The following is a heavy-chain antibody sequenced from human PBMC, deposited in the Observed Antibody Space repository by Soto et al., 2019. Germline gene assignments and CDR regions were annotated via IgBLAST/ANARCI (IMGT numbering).Heavy chain of an antibody. V-gene: IGHV3-23*01. CDR2: ISGSGGST. D-gene: IGHD4-17*01. CDR3: ARPAGGYGDYGRRNWFDP. CDR1: GVTCSSYA. J-gene: IGHJ5*02. Sequence: VGSLRHSWAAAGVTCSSYAMSWVRQATGKGLEWVSAISGSGGSTYYADSVKGRFTITRDTSASTAYMELSSLRSEDTAVYYCARPAGGYGDYGRRNWFDPWGQGTLVTVSS.